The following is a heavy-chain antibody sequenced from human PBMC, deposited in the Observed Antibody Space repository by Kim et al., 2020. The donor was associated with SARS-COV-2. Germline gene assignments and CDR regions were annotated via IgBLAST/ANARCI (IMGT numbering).Heavy chain of an antibody. J-gene: IGHJ6*02. CDR2: ISAYNGNT. D-gene: IGHD2-2*02. V-gene: IGHV1-18*01. Sequence: ASVKVSCKASGYTFTSYGISWVRQAPGQGLEWMGWISAYNGNTNYAQKLQGRVTMTTDTSTSTAYMELRSLRSDDTAVYYCARDSGYCSSTSCYRGYYYYCGMDVWGQGTTVTVSS. CDR1: GYTFTSYG. CDR3: ARDSGYCSSTSCYRGYYYYCGMDV.